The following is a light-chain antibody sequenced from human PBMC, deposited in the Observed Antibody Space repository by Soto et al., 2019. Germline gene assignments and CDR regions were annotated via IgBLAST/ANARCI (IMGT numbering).Light chain of an antibody. CDR1: QSVSSSY. Sequence: PGERVTLSCRASQSVSSSYLTWDQQKPGQAPRLLIYGASTRATSIPARFSGSGSGTDFTLTISSLQPEDFAVYYCQQDYTRFTFGPGTKVDIK. V-gene: IGKV3D-7*01. CDR2: GAS. J-gene: IGKJ3*01. CDR3: QQDYTRFT.